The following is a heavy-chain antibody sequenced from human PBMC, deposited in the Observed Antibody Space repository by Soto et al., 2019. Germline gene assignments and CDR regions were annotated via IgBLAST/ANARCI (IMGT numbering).Heavy chain of an antibody. V-gene: IGHV4-34*01. CDR3: ARERILGYCSSTSCYREVFRRGRFDY. CDR2: INHSGST. Sequence: SETLSLTCAVYGGSFSGYYWSWIRQPPGKGLEWIGEINHSGSTNYNPSLKSRVTISVDTSKNQFSLKLSSVTAANTAVYYCARERILGYCSSTSCYREVFRRGRFDYWGQGTPVTVSS. D-gene: IGHD2-2*01. CDR1: GGSFSGYY. J-gene: IGHJ4*02.